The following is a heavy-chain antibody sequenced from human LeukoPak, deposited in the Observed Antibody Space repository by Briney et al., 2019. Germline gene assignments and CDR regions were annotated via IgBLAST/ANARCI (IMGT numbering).Heavy chain of an antibody. J-gene: IGHJ6*02. Sequence: PSETLSLTCTVSSGSVSRYHWSWLRQPPGKALVWIGYIFYTGRPNYNTSLKSRVTISVDTSENQFSLKLRSVTAADTAVYYCARSYPGYDIYGMDVWGQGTTVTVSS. CDR3: ARSYPGYDIYGMDV. CDR1: SGSVSRYH. V-gene: IGHV4-59*02. CDR2: IFYTGRP. D-gene: IGHD3-9*01.